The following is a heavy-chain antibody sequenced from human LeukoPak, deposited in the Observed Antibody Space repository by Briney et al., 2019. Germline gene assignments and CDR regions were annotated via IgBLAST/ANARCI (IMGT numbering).Heavy chain of an antibody. V-gene: IGHV4-39*01. J-gene: IGHJ4*02. CDR1: GGSISSSSYY. CDR3: ARLAGDYFDY. CDR2: LYYTGST. D-gene: IGHD6-19*01. Sequence: KSSETLSLTCTVSGGSISSSSYYWGWIRQPPGEGLEFIGNLYYTGSTYYNPSLKSRFTISVDMSRSQFSLRLTSVTAADTAVYYCARLAGDYFDYWGQGTLVTVSS.